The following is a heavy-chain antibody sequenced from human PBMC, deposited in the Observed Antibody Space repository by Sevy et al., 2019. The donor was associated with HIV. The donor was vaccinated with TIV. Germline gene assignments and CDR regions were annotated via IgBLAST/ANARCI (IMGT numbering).Heavy chain of an antibody. Sequence: GGSLRLSCAASGFTFSSYAMSWVRQAPGKGLEWVSAISGSGGSTYYADSVKGRFTISRDNSKNTLYLQMNSLRAEDTAVYYCVKGNYDFWSGYEEYFDYWGQGTLVTVSS. CDR3: VKGNYDFWSGYEEYFDY. D-gene: IGHD3-3*01. J-gene: IGHJ4*02. CDR2: ISGSGGST. V-gene: IGHV3-23*01. CDR1: GFTFSSYA.